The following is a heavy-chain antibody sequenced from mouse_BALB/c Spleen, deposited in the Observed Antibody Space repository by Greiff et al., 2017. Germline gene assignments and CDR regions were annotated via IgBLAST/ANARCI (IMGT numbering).Heavy chain of an antibody. V-gene: IGHV8-11*01. D-gene: IGHD2-4*01. J-gene: IGHJ4*01. CDR2: IWWNDNK. Sequence: QVTLKVCGPGLLQPSQTLSLTCSSSGFSLSTFGIGLVCLRPPAGKGLEWLAHIWWNDNKYYNTALKSRLTISKDTSNNQVFLKIAIVATADTATYYLARIPNYEEGGYAMDYWGQGTSVTVAS. CDR3: ARIPNYEEGGYAMDY. CDR1: GFSLSTFGIG.